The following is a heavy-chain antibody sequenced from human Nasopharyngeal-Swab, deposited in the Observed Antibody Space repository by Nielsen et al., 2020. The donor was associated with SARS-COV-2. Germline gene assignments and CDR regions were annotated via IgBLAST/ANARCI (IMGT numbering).Heavy chain of an antibody. V-gene: IGHV3-23*01. CDR2: ISGSGGST. J-gene: IGHJ5*02. Sequence: GESLKISCAASGFTFSSYAMSWVRQAPGKGLEWVSAISGSGGSTYYADSVKGRFTISRDNAKNSLYLQMNSLRAEDTAVYYCARSRDGYNYWWFDPWGQGTLVTVSS. CDR3: ARSRDGYNYWWFDP. D-gene: IGHD5-24*01. CDR1: GFTFSSYA.